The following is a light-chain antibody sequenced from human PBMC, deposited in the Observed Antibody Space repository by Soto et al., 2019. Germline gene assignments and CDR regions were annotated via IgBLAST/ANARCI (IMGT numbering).Light chain of an antibody. V-gene: IGKV3-11*01. J-gene: IGKJ5*01. Sequence: EIVLTQSPATISLSPGERATLSCRASQSVSSYLAWYQQKPGQAPRLLIYDASDRATGIPARFSGSGSGTDFTLTISRLEPEEFAVYYCQQYDNSPITFGQGTRLEIK. CDR3: QQYDNSPIT. CDR2: DAS. CDR1: QSVSSY.